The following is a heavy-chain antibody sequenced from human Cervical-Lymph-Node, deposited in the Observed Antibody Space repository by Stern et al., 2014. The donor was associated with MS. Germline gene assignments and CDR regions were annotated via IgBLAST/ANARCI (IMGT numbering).Heavy chain of an antibody. CDR2: IYYSGST. CDR1: GESISSGSHF. CDR3: ARHPWKVGRFDP. Sequence: VQLVESGPGLVKPSETLSLICSVSGESISSGSHFWGWIRQPPGKGLEWIGNIYYSGSTYSNPSLTSRVTISGGTSTNQVSLRMPSVTAADTAVYYCARHPWKVGRFDPWGQGTLVTVSS. D-gene: IGHD1-1*01. V-gene: IGHV4-39*01. J-gene: IGHJ5*02.